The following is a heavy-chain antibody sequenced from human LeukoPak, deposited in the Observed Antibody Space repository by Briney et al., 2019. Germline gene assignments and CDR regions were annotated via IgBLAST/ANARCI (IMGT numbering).Heavy chain of an antibody. J-gene: IGHJ4*02. V-gene: IGHV3-30*18. CDR1: GFTFSDYY. D-gene: IGHD4-17*01. Sequence: GGSLRLSCAASGFTFSDYYMSWIRQAPGKGLERVAVISYDGSNKYYADSVKGRFTISRDNSKNTLYLQMNSLRAEDTAVHYCAKGDYGVDFDYWGQGTLVTVSS. CDR2: ISYDGSNK. CDR3: AKGDYGVDFDY.